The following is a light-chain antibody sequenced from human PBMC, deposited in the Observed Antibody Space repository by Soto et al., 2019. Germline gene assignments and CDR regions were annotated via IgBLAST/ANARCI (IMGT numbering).Light chain of an antibody. CDR1: NSNLGAGYD. V-gene: IGLV1-40*01. Sequence: QSALTQPPSASGSPGQRVTISCTGNNSNLGAGYDVHWYQQLPGAAPKLVIFGNRNRPSGVPERFSGSKSGTSASLAITGLQAEDEADYYCQAYDYSLTAFVFGGGTKLTVL. CDR3: QAYDYSLTAFV. J-gene: IGLJ3*02. CDR2: GNR.